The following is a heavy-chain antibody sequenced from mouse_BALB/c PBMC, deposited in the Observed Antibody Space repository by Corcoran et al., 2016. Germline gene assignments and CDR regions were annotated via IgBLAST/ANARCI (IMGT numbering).Heavy chain of an antibody. CDR3: ARRDY. V-gene: IGHV3-6*02. J-gene: IGHJ2*01. CDR2: ISYDGSN. Sequence: DVQLQESGPGLVKPSQSLSLTCSFTGYSITSGYYWNWIRQFPGNKLEWMGYISYDGSNNYNPSLKNRISITRDTSKNQFFLKLNSVTTEDTATYYCARRDYWGQGTTLTVSS. CDR1: GYSITSGYY.